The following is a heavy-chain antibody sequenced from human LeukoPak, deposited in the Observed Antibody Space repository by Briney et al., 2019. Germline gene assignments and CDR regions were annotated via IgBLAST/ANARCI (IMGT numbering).Heavy chain of an antibody. V-gene: IGHV1-24*01. CDR2: FDPEDGET. Sequence: ASVKVSCKVSGYTLTELSMHWVRQAPGKGLGWMGGFDPEDGETIYAQKFQGRVTMTEDTSTDTAYMELSSLRSEDTAVYYCATDFGSMYYYGMDVWGQGTTVTVSS. CDR3: ATDFGSMYYYGMDV. J-gene: IGHJ6*02. CDR1: GYTLTELS. D-gene: IGHD3-3*01.